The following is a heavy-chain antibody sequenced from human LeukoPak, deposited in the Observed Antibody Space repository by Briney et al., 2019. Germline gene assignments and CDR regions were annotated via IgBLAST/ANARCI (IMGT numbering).Heavy chain of an antibody. CDR3: ARAYCSGGSCYGQGFDP. V-gene: IGHV1-69*06. D-gene: IGHD2-15*01. Sequence: ASVKVSCKASGGTFSSYAIGWVRQAPGQGLEWMGGIIPIFGTANYAQKFQGRVTITADKSTSTAYMELSSLRSEDTAVYYCARAYCSGGSCYGQGFDPWGQGTLVTVSS. J-gene: IGHJ5*02. CDR1: GGTFSSYA. CDR2: IIPIFGTA.